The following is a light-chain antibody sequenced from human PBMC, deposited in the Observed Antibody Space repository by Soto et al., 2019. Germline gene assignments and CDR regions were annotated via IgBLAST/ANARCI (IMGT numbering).Light chain of an antibody. V-gene: IGKV3-11*01. CDR1: QSVSSY. J-gene: IGKJ5*01. CDR2: DAS. CDR3: QQRSNWPT. Sequence: EIVLTQSPATLSLSPGERATLSCRVSQSVSSYLAWYQQKPGQAPRLLIYDASNRATGIPARFSGSGSGTDFTLTISRPEPEDFAVYYCQQRSNWPTFGQGTRLEIK.